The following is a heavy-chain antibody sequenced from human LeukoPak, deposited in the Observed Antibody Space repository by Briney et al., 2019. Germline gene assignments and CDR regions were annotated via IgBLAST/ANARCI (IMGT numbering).Heavy chain of an antibody. CDR3: AKSGYYDSMAKAGYYFDY. CDR1: GFTFSSYA. D-gene: IGHD3-22*01. CDR2: ISGSGGST. V-gene: IGHV3-23*01. Sequence: GGSLRLSCVVSGFTFSSYAMSWVRQAPGRGLEWVSGISGSGGSTYYADSVKGRFTISRDNSKNTLYLQMNSLRAEDTAVYYCAKSGYYDSMAKAGYYFDYWGQGTLVTVSS. J-gene: IGHJ4*02.